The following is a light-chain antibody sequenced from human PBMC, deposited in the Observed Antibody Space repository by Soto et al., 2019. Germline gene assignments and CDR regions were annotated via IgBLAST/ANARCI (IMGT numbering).Light chain of an antibody. Sequence: DIQMTHSPSSLSASVLDRVTITFRSSQSISIYLNWYQLKPGKAPNLLMYGASYLKSGVPTRFSGSGSGTDFTLTISSLQPEDFAIYYCQQTYTTPEINFGQGTRLEIK. CDR1: QSISIY. V-gene: IGKV1-39*01. CDR3: QQTYTTPEIN. J-gene: IGKJ5*01. CDR2: GAS.